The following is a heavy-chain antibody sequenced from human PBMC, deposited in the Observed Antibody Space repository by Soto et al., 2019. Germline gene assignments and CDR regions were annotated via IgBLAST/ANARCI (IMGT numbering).Heavy chain of an antibody. CDR3: ARAIAAAGSGFAFDS. CDR2: IYYSGSS. CDR1: GGSMKNFY. Sequence: SETLSLTCTVSGGSMKNFYWSWIRQPPGKGLEWIGYIYYSGSSNYNPSLRSRVTILVDTPKNQFSLKLTSVSAADTAVYYCARAIAAAGSGFAFDSWGQGTLVTVSS. J-gene: IGHJ4*02. D-gene: IGHD6-13*01. V-gene: IGHV4-59*01.